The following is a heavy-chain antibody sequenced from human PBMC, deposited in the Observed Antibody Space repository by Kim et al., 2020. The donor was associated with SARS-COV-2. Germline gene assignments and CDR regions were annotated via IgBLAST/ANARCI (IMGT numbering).Heavy chain of an antibody. D-gene: IGHD2-15*01. CDR3: ARGADIVVVVATSNWFDP. CDR2: INHSGST. CDR1: GGSFSGYY. J-gene: IGHJ5*02. Sequence: SETLSLTCAVYGGSFSGYYWSWIRQPPGKGLEWIGEINHSGSTNYNPSLKSRVTISVDTSKNQFSPKLSSVTAADTAVYYCARGADIVVVVATSNWFDPWGQGTLVTVSS. V-gene: IGHV4-34*01.